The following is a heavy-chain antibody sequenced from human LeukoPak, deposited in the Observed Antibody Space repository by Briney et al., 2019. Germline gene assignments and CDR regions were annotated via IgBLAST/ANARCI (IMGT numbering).Heavy chain of an antibody. D-gene: IGHD2-15*01. V-gene: IGHV1-18*04. CDR2: ISAYEGNT. Sequence: ASVKVSCKASGYTFTGYYMHWVRQAPGQGLEWMGRISAYEGNTNYAQKLQGRLTMTTDTSTSTAYMELRSLRSDDTAVYYCARYCGGGSCYPQRFDYWGQGTLVTVSS. CDR1: GYTFTGYY. J-gene: IGHJ4*02. CDR3: ARYCGGGSCYPQRFDY.